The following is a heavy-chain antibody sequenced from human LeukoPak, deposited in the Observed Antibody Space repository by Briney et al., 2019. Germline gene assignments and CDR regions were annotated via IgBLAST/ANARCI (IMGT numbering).Heavy chain of an antibody. J-gene: IGHJ4*02. CDR2: INQDDNEK. Sequence: PGGSLRLSCAASGFPFHNDWMTWVRQAPGKGLEWVANINQDDNEKYYLDSVKGRFTISRDNAETSLFLQMTSLRVEDTAIYYCARGLYGSGRRSLMAHWGPGTLVAVSS. CDR1: GFPFHNDW. V-gene: IGHV3-7*01. CDR3: ARGLYGSGRRSLMAH. D-gene: IGHD3-10*01.